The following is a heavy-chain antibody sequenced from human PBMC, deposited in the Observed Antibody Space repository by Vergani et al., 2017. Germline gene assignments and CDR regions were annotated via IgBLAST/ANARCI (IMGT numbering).Heavy chain of an antibody. D-gene: IGHD3-10*01. CDR2: IKSKTDGGTT. CDR3: AKVYGWGVD. CDR1: GFTFSNAR. Sequence: EVQLVESGGGLVKPGGSLRLSCAASGFTFSNARMSWVRQAPGKGLEWVGRIKSKTDGGTTEYAAPVKGRFTISKDDSKNTLYLQMNRLRAEDTAVYYCAKVYGWGVDWGQGTLVTVSS. J-gene: IGHJ4*02. V-gene: IGHV3-15*01.